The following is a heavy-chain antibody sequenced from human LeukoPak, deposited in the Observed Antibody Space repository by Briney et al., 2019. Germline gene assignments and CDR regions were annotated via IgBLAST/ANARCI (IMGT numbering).Heavy chain of an antibody. CDR1: GGTFSSYA. V-gene: IGHV1-69*04. CDR3: AREPSGSYHPVDY. Sequence: ASVKVSCKASGGTFSSYAISWVRQAPGQGLEWMGRIIPILGIANYAQKFQGRVTITADKSTSTAYMELSSLRSEDTAVYYCAREPSGSYHPVDYWGQGTLVNVSS. J-gene: IGHJ4*02. D-gene: IGHD1-26*01. CDR2: IIPILGIA.